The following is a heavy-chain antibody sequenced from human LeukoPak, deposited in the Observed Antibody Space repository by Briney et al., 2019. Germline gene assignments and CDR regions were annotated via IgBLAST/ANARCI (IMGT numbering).Heavy chain of an antibody. D-gene: IGHD3-22*01. V-gene: IGHV1-24*01. CDR3: ATSDITMIVVVLAGYAFDI. J-gene: IGHJ3*02. CDR1: GYTLTELS. CDR2: FDPEDGET. Sequence: ASVKVSCTVSGYTLTELSMHWVRQAPGKGLEWMGGFDPEDGETIYAQKFQGRVTMTGDTSTDTAYMELSSLRSEDTAVYYCATSDITMIVVVLAGYAFDIWGQGTMVTVSS.